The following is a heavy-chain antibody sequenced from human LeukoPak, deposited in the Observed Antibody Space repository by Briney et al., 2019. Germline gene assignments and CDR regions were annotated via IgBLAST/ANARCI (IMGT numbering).Heavy chain of an antibody. D-gene: IGHD3-3*01. CDR1: GITVSSNY. Sequence: GGSLRLSCAASGITVSSNYMSWVRQAPGKGLEWVAVISYDGSNKYYADSVKGRFTISRDNSKNTLYLQMNSLRVEDTAVYYCAKGTRYDLGYHDYWGQGTLVTVSS. CDR3: AKGTRYDLGYHDY. CDR2: ISYDGSNK. V-gene: IGHV3-30*18. J-gene: IGHJ4*02.